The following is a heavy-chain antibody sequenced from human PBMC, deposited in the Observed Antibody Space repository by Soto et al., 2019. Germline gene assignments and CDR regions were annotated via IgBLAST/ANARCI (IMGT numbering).Heavy chain of an antibody. CDR1: GFTFSGSA. D-gene: IGHD4-17*01. CDR2: IRSKANSYAT. Sequence: GESLKISCAASGFTFSGSAMHWVRQASGKGLEWVGRIRSKANSYATAYAASVKGRFTISRDDSKNTAYLQMNSLKTEDTAVYYYTFTTVTTYYYYGMDVWGQGTTVTVSS. CDR3: TFTTVTTYYYYGMDV. V-gene: IGHV3-73*01. J-gene: IGHJ6*02.